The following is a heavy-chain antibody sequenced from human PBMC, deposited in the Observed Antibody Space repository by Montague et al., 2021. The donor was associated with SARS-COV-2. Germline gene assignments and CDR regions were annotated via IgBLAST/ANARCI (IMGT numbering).Heavy chain of an antibody. CDR3: VREKAGGLRNVFDI. J-gene: IGHJ3*02. CDR2: IYHSGTT. V-gene: IGHV4-38-2*02. Sequence: SETLSLTCTVSGFSIGSGDYWGWIRRPPGKGLEWIGSIYHSGTTSXNPSLQSRLTMSIDTSTNQFSLRLTSVTAADTAVFFCVREKAGGLRNVFDIWGQGTTVTVSS. CDR1: GFSIGSGDY.